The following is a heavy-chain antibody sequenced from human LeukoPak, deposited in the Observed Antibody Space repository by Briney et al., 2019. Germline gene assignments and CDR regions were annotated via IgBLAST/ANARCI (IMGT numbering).Heavy chain of an antibody. Sequence: GASVKVSCKASGYTFTGYYMHWVRQAPGQGLEWMGWINPNSGGTNYAQKFQGRVTMTRDTSISTAYMELSRLRSDDTAIYYCARGGFGSGSHFDYWGQGTLVTVSS. CDR2: INPNSGGT. V-gene: IGHV1-2*02. CDR3: ARGGFGSGSHFDY. D-gene: IGHD3-10*01. CDR1: GYTFTGYY. J-gene: IGHJ4*02.